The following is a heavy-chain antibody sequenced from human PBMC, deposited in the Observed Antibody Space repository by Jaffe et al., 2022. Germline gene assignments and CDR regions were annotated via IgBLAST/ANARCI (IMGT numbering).Heavy chain of an antibody. CDR1: GYTFTSYY. CDR3: ARDPGMVRGSSAYYYYYMDV. Sequence: QVQLVQSGAEVKKPGASVKVSCKASGYTFTSYYMHWVRQAPGQGLEWMGIINPSGGSTSYAQKFQGRVTMTRDTSTSTVYMELSSLRSEDTAVYYCARDPGMVRGSSAYYYYYMDVWGKGTTVTVSS. V-gene: IGHV1-46*01. CDR2: INPSGGST. D-gene: IGHD3-10*01. J-gene: IGHJ6*03.